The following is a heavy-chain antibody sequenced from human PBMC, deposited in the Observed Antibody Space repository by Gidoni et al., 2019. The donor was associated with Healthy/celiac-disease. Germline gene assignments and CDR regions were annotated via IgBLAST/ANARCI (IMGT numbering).Heavy chain of an antibody. CDR2: IYYSGST. V-gene: IGHV4-59*01. D-gene: IGHD6-19*01. Sequence: QVQLQESGPGLVKPSETLSLTCTVSGGSISSYYWSWIRQPPGKGLEWIGYIYYSGSTNYNPSLKSRVTISVDTSKNQFSLKLSSVTAADTAVYYCARLSSGFLAVAGTQIDYWGQGTLVTVSS. CDR1: GGSISSYY. CDR3: ARLSSGFLAVAGTQIDY. J-gene: IGHJ4*02.